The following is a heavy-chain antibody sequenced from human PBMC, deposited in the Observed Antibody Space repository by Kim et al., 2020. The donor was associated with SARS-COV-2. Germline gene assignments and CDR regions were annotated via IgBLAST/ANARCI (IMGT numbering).Heavy chain of an antibody. CDR3: ARARGGSYYYGMDV. D-gene: IGHD1-26*01. Sequence: ADSAKGRFTISRDNSKNTLYLQMNSLRAEDTAVYYCARARGGSYYYGMDVWGQGTTVTVSS. V-gene: IGHV3-30*01. J-gene: IGHJ6*02.